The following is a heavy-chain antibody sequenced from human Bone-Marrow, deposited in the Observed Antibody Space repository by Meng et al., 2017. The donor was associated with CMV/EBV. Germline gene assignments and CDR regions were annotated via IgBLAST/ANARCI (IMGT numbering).Heavy chain of an antibody. J-gene: IGHJ4*02. CDR3: ARLPAYRAAPIDY. Sequence: GESLKISCVASGFSFSKHWMSWVRQAPGKGLEYLANINLDGSEKYYMDSVKGRFTISRDNAKNSLFLQMNSLRAEDTAVYYCARLPAYRAAPIDYWGQGTLVTVSS. V-gene: IGHV3-7*01. D-gene: IGHD6-6*01. CDR2: INLDGSEK. CDR1: GFSFSKHW.